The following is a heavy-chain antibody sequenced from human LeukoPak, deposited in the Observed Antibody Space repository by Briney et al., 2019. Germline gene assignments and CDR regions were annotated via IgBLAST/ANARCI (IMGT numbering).Heavy chain of an antibody. D-gene: IGHD3-22*01. Sequence: GGSLRLSCAASGFTFSSYSMTWVRQAPGKGLEWVSSISSSSSYIYYADSVKGRFTISRDNAKNSLYLQMNSLRAEDTAVYYCARVREDSYYYDSSGYYYFDYWGQGTLVTVSP. CDR2: ISSSSSYI. V-gene: IGHV3-21*01. J-gene: IGHJ4*02. CDR1: GFTFSSYS. CDR3: ARVREDSYYYDSSGYYYFDY.